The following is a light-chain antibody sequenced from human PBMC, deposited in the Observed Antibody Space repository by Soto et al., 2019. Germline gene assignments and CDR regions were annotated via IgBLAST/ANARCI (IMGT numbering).Light chain of an antibody. J-gene: IGLJ1*01. V-gene: IGLV2-11*01. CDR3: CSYAGSYTFV. Sequence: QSVLTQPRSVSVSPGQSVTVSCTGTSSDVGGYNYVSWYQQHPGKAPKLMIYDVSERPSGVPDRFSGSKSGNTASLTISGLQAEDEADYYCCSYAGSYTFVFAPGTKVTVL. CDR1: SSDVGGYNY. CDR2: DVS.